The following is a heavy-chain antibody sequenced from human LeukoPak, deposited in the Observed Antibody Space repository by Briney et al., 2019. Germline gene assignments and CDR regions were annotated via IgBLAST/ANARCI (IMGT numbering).Heavy chain of an antibody. V-gene: IGHV3-21*01. Sequence: KPGGSLRLFCAASGFTFSSYSMNWVRQAPGKGLEWVSSISSSSSYIYYADSVKGRFTISRDNAKNSLYLQMNSLRAEDTAVYYCATSRGYSNYVWHYYMDVWGKGTTVTVSS. D-gene: IGHD4-11*01. J-gene: IGHJ6*03. CDR1: GFTFSSYS. CDR2: ISSSSSYI. CDR3: ATSRGYSNYVWHYYMDV.